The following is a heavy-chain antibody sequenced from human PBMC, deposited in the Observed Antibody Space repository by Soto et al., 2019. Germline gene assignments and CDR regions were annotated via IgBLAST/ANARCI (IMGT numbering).Heavy chain of an antibody. CDR3: AKAQSTVVAPGDAFDI. CDR1: GFTFSSYA. V-gene: IGHV3-23*01. D-gene: IGHD2-15*01. J-gene: IGHJ3*02. CDR2: ISGSGGST. Sequence: EVQLLESGGGLVQPGGSLRLSCAASGFTFSSYAMSWVRQAPGKGLEWVSAISGSGGSTYYADSVKGRFTISRDNSKKTLYLQMNSLSAEDTAVYYCAKAQSTVVAPGDAFDIWGQGTMVTVSS.